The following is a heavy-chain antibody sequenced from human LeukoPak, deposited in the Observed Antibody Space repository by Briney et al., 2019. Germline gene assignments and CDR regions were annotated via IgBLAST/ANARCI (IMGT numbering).Heavy chain of an antibody. V-gene: IGHV4-34*01. Sequence: SETLSLTCAVYGGSFSGYYWSWIRHPPGKGLEWIGEINHSGSTNYNPSLKSRVTISVDTSKNQFSLKLSSVTAADTAVYYCASFNVIKRRDDYWGQGTLVTVSS. J-gene: IGHJ4*02. CDR1: GGSFSGYY. D-gene: IGHD5-24*01. CDR2: INHSGST. CDR3: ASFNVIKRRDDY.